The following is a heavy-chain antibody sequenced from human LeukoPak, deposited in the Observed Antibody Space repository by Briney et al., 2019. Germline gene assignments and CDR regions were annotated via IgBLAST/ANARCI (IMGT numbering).Heavy chain of an antibody. D-gene: IGHD3-22*01. J-gene: IGHJ3*02. V-gene: IGHV5-51*01. CDR3: ARIIDSSGYFPENDAFDI. CDR2: IYPGGSDT. CDR1: GYSFTSYW. Sequence: GESLKISCKGSGYSFTSYWIGWVRQMPGKGLEWMGIIYPGGSDTIYSPSFQGQVTISADKSISTAYLQWSSLKASDTAMYYCARIIDSSGYFPENDAFDIWGQGTMITVSS.